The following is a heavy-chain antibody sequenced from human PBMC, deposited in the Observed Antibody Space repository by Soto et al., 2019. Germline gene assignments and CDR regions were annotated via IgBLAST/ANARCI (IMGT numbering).Heavy chain of an antibody. D-gene: IGHD3-3*01. Sequence: ASVKVSCKVSGYTLTELSMHWVRQAPGKGLEWMGGFDPEDGETIYAQKFQGRVTMTEDTSTDTAYMELSSLRSEDTAVYYCATSLRFLEWLPPGAFDIWGQGTMVTVSS. CDR2: FDPEDGET. V-gene: IGHV1-24*01. CDR1: GYTLTELS. CDR3: ATSLRFLEWLPPGAFDI. J-gene: IGHJ3*02.